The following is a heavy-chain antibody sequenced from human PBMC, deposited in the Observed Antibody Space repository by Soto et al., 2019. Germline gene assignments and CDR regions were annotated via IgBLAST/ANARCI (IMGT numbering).Heavy chain of an antibody. CDR2: ISGSGFKK. J-gene: IGHJ5*02. D-gene: IGHD1-26*01. CDR1: GFIFENFG. V-gene: IGHV3-23*01. CDR3: AKNQGVELVPLATVDWFDP. Sequence: GGSLRLSCAASGFIFENFGMSWVRQAPGKGLEWIYSISGSGFKKYYADSVKGRFTISTDNSKSTVYLELNNLSAEDTAVYHCAKNQGVELVPLATVDWFDPWGQGSVVTVSS.